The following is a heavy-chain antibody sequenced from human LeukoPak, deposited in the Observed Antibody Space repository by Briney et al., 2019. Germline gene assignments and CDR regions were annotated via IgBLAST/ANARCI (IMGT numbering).Heavy chain of an antibody. CDR3: ARGGRDSSSWFFDY. Sequence: ASVKVSCKTSGYTFTIYGLSWVRQAPGQGLEWMGWISGYNGNTKYAQKFQGRVTMTTDTSTSTSYMELRSLRSDDTAVYYCARGGRDSSSWFFDYWGQGTLVTVSS. V-gene: IGHV1-18*01. J-gene: IGHJ4*02. CDR2: ISGYNGNT. D-gene: IGHD6-13*01. CDR1: GYTFTIYG.